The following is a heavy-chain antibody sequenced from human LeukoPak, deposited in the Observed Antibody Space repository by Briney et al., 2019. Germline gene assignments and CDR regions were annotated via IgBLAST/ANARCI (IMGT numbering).Heavy chain of an antibody. CDR3: AKDIVPHYGDYGAFDI. V-gene: IGHV3-48*04. CDR1: GFIFSNYA. Sequence: PGTSLRLSCAASGFIFSNYAMYWVRQAPGKGLEWVSYISSSSNTVYYADSVKGRFTISRDNAKNSLFLQMNSLRAEDTALYYCAKDIVPHYGDYGAFDIWGQGTMVTVSS. D-gene: IGHD4-17*01. CDR2: ISSSSNTV. J-gene: IGHJ3*02.